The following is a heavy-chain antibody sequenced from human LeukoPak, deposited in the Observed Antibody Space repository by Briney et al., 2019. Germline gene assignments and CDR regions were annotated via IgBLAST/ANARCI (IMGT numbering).Heavy chain of an antibody. J-gene: IGHJ4*02. CDR2: ISGSGGST. CDR3: ARDRSYYYDSSGYYYFDY. Sequence: GGSLRLSCAASGFTFSSYAMSWVRQAPGKGLEWVSAISGSGGSTYYADSVKGRFTISRDNSKNTLYLQMNSLRAEDTAVYYCARDRSYYYDSSGYYYFDYWGQGTLVTVSS. D-gene: IGHD3-22*01. CDR1: GFTFSSYA. V-gene: IGHV3-23*01.